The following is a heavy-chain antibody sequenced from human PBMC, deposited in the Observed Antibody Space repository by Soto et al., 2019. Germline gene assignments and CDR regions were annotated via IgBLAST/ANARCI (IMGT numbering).Heavy chain of an antibody. Sequence: GGSLRLSCAASGFPFSSYGIHWVRQAPGKGLEWVVVISYDGIIKYYADSVRGRFTISRDNSKSTLYLQMNSLRAEDTAVYYCAKDVIVSHFYYYGMDVWGQGTTVTVSS. D-gene: IGHD2-15*01. CDR3: AKDVIVSHFYYYGMDV. CDR1: GFPFSSYG. CDR2: ISYDGIIK. J-gene: IGHJ6*02. V-gene: IGHV3-30*18.